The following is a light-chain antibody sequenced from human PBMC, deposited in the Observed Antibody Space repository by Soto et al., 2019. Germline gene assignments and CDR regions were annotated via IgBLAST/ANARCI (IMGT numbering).Light chain of an antibody. CDR3: QHYNIDPWT. V-gene: IGKV1-5*01. J-gene: IGKJ1*01. CDR2: DAS. CDR1: QTIRRW. Sequence: DIEMTQSPSTLSASVGDRVTITCRARQTIRRWLAWYQQRPGKAPKVLIYDASTLESGVPARFSGTGSVTEFTPTISSLQPDASAPYYCQHYNIDPWTFGQGTKVDIK.